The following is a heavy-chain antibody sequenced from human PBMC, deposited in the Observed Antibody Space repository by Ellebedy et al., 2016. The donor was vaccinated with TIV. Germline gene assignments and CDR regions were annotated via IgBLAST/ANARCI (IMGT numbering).Heavy chain of an antibody. CDR2: IRYDKSNK. D-gene: IGHD3-10*01. CDR1: GLHFSSDD. Sequence: GGSLRLSCAASGLHFSSDDLHWVRQAPGKGLEWVAFIRYDKSNKWYADSVKGRFTISRDNSKNTLYLQMNSRRTEDTAVHYCAKDRGNYGGAPYNGMDVWGQGTTVIVSS. CDR3: AKDRGNYGGAPYNGMDV. V-gene: IGHV3-30*02. J-gene: IGHJ6*02.